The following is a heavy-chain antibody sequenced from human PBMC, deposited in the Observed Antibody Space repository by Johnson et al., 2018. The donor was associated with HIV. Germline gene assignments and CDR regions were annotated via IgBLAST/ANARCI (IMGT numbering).Heavy chain of an antibody. J-gene: IGHJ3*02. CDR3: ARGGITMIVVVITTGAFDI. CDR1: GFPFSSYG. D-gene: IGHD3-22*01. Sequence: VQLVASGGGVVQPGGSLRLSCEASGFPFSSYGMHWVRQAPGKGLEWVAFIRYDGSNKYYADSVKGRFTISRDNSKNTLYLQMNSLRAEDTAVYYCARGGITMIVVVITTGAFDIWGQGTMVTVSS. V-gene: IGHV3-30*02. CDR2: IRYDGSNK.